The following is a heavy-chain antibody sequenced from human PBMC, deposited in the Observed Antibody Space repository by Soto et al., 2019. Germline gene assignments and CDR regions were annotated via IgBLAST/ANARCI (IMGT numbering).Heavy chain of an antibody. CDR1: GGSISSYY. Sequence: QVQLQESGPGLVTPSGTLSLTCTVSGGSISSYYWSWIWQPPGKGLEWIGYIYYSGSTNYNPSLKSRVTIAEYTSRNQFSLKLSSVTAADTAVYYCARGGDNGDAFDIWGQGTMVTVSS. V-gene: IGHV4-59*01. CDR2: IYYSGST. CDR3: ARGGDNGDAFDI. J-gene: IGHJ3*02. D-gene: IGHD3-16*01.